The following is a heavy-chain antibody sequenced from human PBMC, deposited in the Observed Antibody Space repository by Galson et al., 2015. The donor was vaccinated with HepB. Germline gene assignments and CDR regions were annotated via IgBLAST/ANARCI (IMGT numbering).Heavy chain of an antibody. CDR1: GGSISSRDYY. D-gene: IGHD3-3*01. J-gene: IGHJ5*02. V-gene: IGHV4-39*02. Sequence: SETLSLTCTVSGGSISSRDYYWGWIRQPPGKGLECIGNIYYSGTTYYNPSLKSRVTISVDTSKNQFSLKLSSVTAADTAVYYCAREHDFWSGYPNWFDPWGQGTLVTVSS. CDR2: IYYSGTT. CDR3: AREHDFWSGYPNWFDP.